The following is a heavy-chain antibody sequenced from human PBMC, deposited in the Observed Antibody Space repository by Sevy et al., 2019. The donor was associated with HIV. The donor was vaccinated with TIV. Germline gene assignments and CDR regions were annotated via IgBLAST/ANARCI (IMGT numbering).Heavy chain of an antibody. Sequence: GGSLRLSCAASGFTFGSYAMHWVRQAPGKGLEWVAVISYDGSDKYYADSVKGRFTISRDNSKNTLYLQMNSLRAEDTAVYYCARDGAYYYDSSGYYYWGWYSDYWGQGTLVTVSS. D-gene: IGHD3-22*01. CDR1: GFTFGSYA. V-gene: IGHV3-30-3*01. CDR2: ISYDGSDK. J-gene: IGHJ4*02. CDR3: ARDGAYYYDSSGYYYWGWYSDY.